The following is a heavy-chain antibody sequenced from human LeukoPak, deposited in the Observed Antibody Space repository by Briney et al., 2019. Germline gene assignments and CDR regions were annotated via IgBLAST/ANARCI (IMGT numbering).Heavy chain of an antibody. Sequence: GGSLRLSCAASGFTFSTYAMSWVRQAPGKGLEWVSAIFGNGVDTYYADPVKGRFTISRDNSKNTVYVQMNSLRAEDTAIYYCAKKPGGARGTFEIWGQGTMVTVSS. D-gene: IGHD2-8*02. CDR2: IFGNGVDT. CDR1: GFTFSTYA. V-gene: IGHV3-23*01. J-gene: IGHJ3*02. CDR3: AKKPGGARGTFEI.